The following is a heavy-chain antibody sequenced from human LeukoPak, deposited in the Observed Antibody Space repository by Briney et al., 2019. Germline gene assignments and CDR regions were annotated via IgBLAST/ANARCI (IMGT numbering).Heavy chain of an antibody. Sequence: GGSLRLSCAASGFTFSSYVIHWVRQAPGKGLDWVAVISDDGINKYYADSVKGRFTISRDNAKNTLNLQMNSLRAEDTAVYYCARDLGQYYDTSDNWFDPWGQGTLVTVSS. J-gene: IGHJ5*02. CDR1: GFTFSSYV. V-gene: IGHV3-30*04. CDR2: ISDDGINK. D-gene: IGHD3-22*01. CDR3: ARDLGQYYDTSDNWFDP.